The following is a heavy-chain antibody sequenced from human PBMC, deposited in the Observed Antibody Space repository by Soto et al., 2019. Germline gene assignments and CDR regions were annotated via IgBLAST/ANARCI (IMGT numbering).Heavy chain of an antibody. CDR1: GFTFSSYA. D-gene: IGHD4-17*01. CDR2: IITSDGRT. V-gene: IGHV3-23*01. J-gene: IGHJ4*02. Sequence: EVQLLESGGGLVQPGGSLRLSCAASGFTFSSYAMSWVRQAPGKGLEWVSIITSDGRTYYADSVKGRFTISRDNSKNTVYLQMNSLRAEDTAVYYCAKDYSPVTTAPLSVVMFDYWGQGALVTVSS. CDR3: AKDYSPVTTAPLSVVMFDY.